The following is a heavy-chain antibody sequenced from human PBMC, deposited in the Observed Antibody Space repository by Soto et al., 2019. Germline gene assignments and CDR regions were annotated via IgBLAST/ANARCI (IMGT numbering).Heavy chain of an antibody. Sequence: QVQLVESGGGVVQPGRSLRLSCAASGFTFNSYGMHWVRQAPGKGLEWVAVIWYDGSNKYYADSVKGRFTISRDNSKNSLEGERNGRRAEDTSFYYCARAGGGRIPRLAYGGRGPLLPASS. V-gene: IGHV3-33*01. J-gene: IGHJ4*02. D-gene: IGHD2-15*01. CDR2: IWYDGSNK. CDR3: ARAGGGRIPRLAY. CDR1: GFTFNSYG.